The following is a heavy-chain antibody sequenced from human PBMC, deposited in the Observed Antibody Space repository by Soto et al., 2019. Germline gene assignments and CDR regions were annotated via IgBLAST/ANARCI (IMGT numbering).Heavy chain of an antibody. CDR1: GGSISSGDYY. V-gene: IGHV4-30-4*01. D-gene: IGHD2-8*01. CDR3: ARENLLMVYARYYYYGMDV. CDR2: IHYSGST. Sequence: QVQLQESGPGLVKPSQTLSLTCTVSGGSISSGDYYGSWIRQPPGKGLEWIGYIHYSGSTYYNPSLKSRVTISVDTSKNQSSLKLSSVTAADTAVYYRARENLLMVYARYYYYGMDVWGQGTTVTVSS. J-gene: IGHJ6*02.